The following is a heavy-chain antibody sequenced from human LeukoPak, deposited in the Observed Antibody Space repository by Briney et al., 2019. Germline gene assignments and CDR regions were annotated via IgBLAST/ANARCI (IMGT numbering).Heavy chain of an antibody. D-gene: IGHD3-16*01. Sequence: GGSLRLSCAASGFTFSSYWMTWVRQAPGKGLEWVANIKQDGSEKYSVDSVKGRFTISRDDAKNSLYMQMNSLRAEDTAVYYCARVMSASVWRTYGSYYYYYYMDVWGKGTTVTVSS. CDR1: GFTFSSYW. CDR3: ARVMSASVWRTYGSYYYYYYMDV. V-gene: IGHV3-7*01. J-gene: IGHJ6*03. CDR2: IKQDGSEK.